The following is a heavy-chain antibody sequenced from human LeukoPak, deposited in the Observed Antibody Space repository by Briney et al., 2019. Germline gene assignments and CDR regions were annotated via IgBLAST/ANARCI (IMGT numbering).Heavy chain of an antibody. J-gene: IGHJ4*02. Sequence: GGSLRLSCAASGFTFSSYAMHWVRQAPGKGLEWVAVTSSDGSIKYYADSVKGRFTISRDNSKNTLYLQMNSLRGEDTGVYYCARDPVPATARHFDYWGQGTLVTVSA. CDR1: GFTFSSYA. V-gene: IGHV3-30-3*01. D-gene: IGHD1-1*01. CDR3: ARDPVPATARHFDY. CDR2: TSSDGSIK.